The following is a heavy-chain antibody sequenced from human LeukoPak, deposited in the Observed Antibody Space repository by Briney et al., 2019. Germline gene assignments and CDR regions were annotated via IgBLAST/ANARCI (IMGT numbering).Heavy chain of an antibody. D-gene: IGHD3-22*01. CDR1: GGSFSGYY. J-gene: IGHJ3*02. Sequence: PSETLSLTCAVYGGSFSGYYWSWIRQPPGKGLEWIGEINQGGSTNYNPSLKSRVSISIDTSKNQFSLKLSSVTAADTAVYYCARDXYYYXSSTXGAFDIWGQGTMVTVSS. CDR3: ARDXYYYXSSTXGAFDI. CDR2: INQGGST. V-gene: IGHV4-34*01.